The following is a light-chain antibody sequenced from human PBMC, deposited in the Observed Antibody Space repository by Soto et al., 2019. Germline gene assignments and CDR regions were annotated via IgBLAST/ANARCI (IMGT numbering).Light chain of an antibody. Sequence: QSVLTQPPSASGTPGQRVTISCSGSSSNIGSNSVNWYQQLPGAAPKLLIYSNNQRPSGVPDRFSGSKSGTSASLAISGLQSEAEADYYCAAWDDSLNGREAFGPGTKVTVL. CDR3: AAWDDSLNGREA. V-gene: IGLV1-44*01. J-gene: IGLJ1*01. CDR2: SNN. CDR1: SSNIGSNS.